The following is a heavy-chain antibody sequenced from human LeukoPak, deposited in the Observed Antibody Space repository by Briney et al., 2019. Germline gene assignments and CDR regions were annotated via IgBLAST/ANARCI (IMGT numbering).Heavy chain of an antibody. CDR3: ATKGDSCGYYGYFDY. CDR2: ISGSGGTT. J-gene: IGHJ4*02. D-gene: IGHD3-22*01. CDR1: GFTFSCYA. Sequence: GGSLRLSCVASGFTFSCYAMIWVRQAPGKGLEWVSTISGSGGTTDYADSVKGRFTISRDNSKNTLYLQMNSLRGEDTAVYYCATKGDSCGYYGYFDYWGQGTLVTVSS. V-gene: IGHV3-23*01.